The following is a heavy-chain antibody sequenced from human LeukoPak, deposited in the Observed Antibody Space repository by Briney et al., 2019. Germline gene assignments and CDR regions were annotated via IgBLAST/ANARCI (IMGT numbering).Heavy chain of an antibody. V-gene: IGHV1-69*13. J-gene: IGHJ5*02. CDR3: AREGYCSGGSCYNWFDP. CDR1: GGTFSSYA. CDR2: IIPIFGTA. D-gene: IGHD2-15*01. Sequence: SVKVSCKTSGGTFSSYAISWVRQAPGQGLEWMGGIIPIFGTANYAQKFQGRVTITADESTSTAYMELSSLRSEDTAVYYCAREGYCSGGSCYNWFDPWGQGTLVTVSS.